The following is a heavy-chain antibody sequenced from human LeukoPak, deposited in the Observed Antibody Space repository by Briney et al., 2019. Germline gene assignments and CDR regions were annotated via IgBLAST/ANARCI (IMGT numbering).Heavy chain of an antibody. CDR1: GGSFSGYY. D-gene: IGHD3-22*01. Sequence: PSETLSLTCAVYGGSFSGYYWSWIRQPPGKGLEWIGEINHSGSTNYNPSLKSRVAISVDTSKNQFSLKLSSVTAADTAVYYCAGPPMDYYDSSGYSLSDFWGQGTLVTISS. CDR2: INHSGST. CDR3: AGPPMDYYDSSGYSLSDF. V-gene: IGHV4-34*01. J-gene: IGHJ4*02.